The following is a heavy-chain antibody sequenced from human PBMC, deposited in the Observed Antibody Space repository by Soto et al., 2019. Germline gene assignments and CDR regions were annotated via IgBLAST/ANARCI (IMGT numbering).Heavy chain of an antibody. D-gene: IGHD1-1*01. CDR2: ISAHSGNT. V-gene: IGHV1-18*01. J-gene: IGHJ4*02. CDR1: GYAFTTYG. CDR3: ARGRYGDY. Sequence: QVHLVQSGAEVKKPGASVKVSCKGSGYAFTTYGITWVRQAPGQGLEGMGWISAHSGNTNYAQKLQGRGTVTRDTSTSTAYMQLRSLRSDDTAVYYCARGRYGDYWGQGALVTVS.